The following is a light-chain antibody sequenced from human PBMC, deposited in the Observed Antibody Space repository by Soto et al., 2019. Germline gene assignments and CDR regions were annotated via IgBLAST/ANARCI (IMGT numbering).Light chain of an antibody. CDR2: GAV. CDR3: QRDYNNIRT. Sequence: DIQMTQSPSSLSASVGDSVTITCRASQSIASYVSWYQQKPGKAPKLLILGAVILQSGVPSRFSGSGSGTDFTLTISSLQPEDFATYYCQRDYNNIRTVGQGTKVDSK. CDR1: QSIASY. V-gene: IGKV1-39*01. J-gene: IGKJ1*01.